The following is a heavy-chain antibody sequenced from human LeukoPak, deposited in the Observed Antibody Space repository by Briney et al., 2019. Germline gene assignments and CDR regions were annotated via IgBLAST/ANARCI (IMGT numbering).Heavy chain of an antibody. D-gene: IGHD4-23*01. Sequence: KPSETLSLTCTVSGGSISSGGYYWSWIRQHPGKGLEWIGYIYYSGSPYYNPSLKSRVTISLDTSRNQFSLKLSSVTAADTAVYYCARGRGNSAGGSGYYFDYWGQGTLVTVSS. CDR1: GGSISSGGYY. CDR3: ARGRGNSAGGSGYYFDY. CDR2: IYYSGSP. J-gene: IGHJ4*02. V-gene: IGHV4-31*03.